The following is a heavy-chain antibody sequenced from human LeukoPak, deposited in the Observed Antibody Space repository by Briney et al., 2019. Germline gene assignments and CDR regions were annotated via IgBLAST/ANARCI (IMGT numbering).Heavy chain of an antibody. Sequence: SGGSLRLSCAASGFTFSSYEMNWVRKAQGKGLEWVSYISSSGSTICYADSVKGRFTISRDNAKNSLYLQINSLRAEDTAVYYCARGFDYYDCSQPIDSWGQGTLVTVSS. CDR1: GFTFSSYE. V-gene: IGHV3-48*03. J-gene: IGHJ4*02. CDR2: ISSSGSTI. CDR3: ARGFDYYDCSQPIDS. D-gene: IGHD3-22*01.